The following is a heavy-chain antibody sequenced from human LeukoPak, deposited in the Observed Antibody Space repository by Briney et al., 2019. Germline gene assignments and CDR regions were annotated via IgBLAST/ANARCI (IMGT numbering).Heavy chain of an antibody. J-gene: IGHJ4*02. CDR1: GGSISSYY. CDR3: ARPRGYCSGGSCYFDY. V-gene: IGHV4-59*08. D-gene: IGHD2-15*01. Sequence: SETLSLTCTVSGGSISSYYWSWIRQPPGKGLEWIGYIYYSGSTNYNPSLKSRVTISVDTSKNQFSLKLSSVTAADTAVYYCARPRGYCSGGSCYFDYWGQGTLVTVSS. CDR2: IYYSGST.